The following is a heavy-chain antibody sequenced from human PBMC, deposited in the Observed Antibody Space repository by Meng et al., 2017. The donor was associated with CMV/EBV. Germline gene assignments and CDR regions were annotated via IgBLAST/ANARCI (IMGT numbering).Heavy chain of an antibody. J-gene: IGHJ4*02. CDR2: IQVIGHT. D-gene: IGHD3-16*01. CDR3: AGSRPGGGACDY. Sequence: QEAGPGRVKPSETLSRTCIVSGASIKNYNWNWFRQPAGQGLEWIGRIQVIGHTVYNPSLKSRVTVSLDASKSQFSLTLNSVTAADTATYYCAGSRPGGGACDYWGQGILVTVSS. CDR1: GASIKNYN. V-gene: IGHV4-4*07.